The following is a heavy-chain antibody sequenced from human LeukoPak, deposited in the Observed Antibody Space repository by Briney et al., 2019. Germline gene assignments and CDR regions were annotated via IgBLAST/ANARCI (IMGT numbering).Heavy chain of an antibody. V-gene: IGHV3-74*01. CDR3: ARNNWGIDD. Sequence: PGGSLRLSCVASGFKFSNHWMHWVRQSPGKGLVWVASINNDGSDTSHADSVEGRFTISRNNAENTLYLQMNSLRVEDTAMYFCARNNWGIDDWGQGTLVTVSS. CDR1: GFKFSNHW. CDR2: INNDGSDT. D-gene: IGHD7-27*01. J-gene: IGHJ4*02.